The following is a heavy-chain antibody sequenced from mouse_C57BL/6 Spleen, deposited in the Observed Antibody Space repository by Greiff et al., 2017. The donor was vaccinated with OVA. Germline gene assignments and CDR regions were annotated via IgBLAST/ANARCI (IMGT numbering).Heavy chain of an antibody. V-gene: IGHV1-55*01. CDR1: GYTFTSYW. CDR2: IYPGSCST. D-gene: IGHD2-5*01. Sequence: VQLQQPGAELVKPGASVKMSCKASGYTFTSYWITWVKPRPFPVLECIFSIYPGSCSTNYNEKFKSKATLTVDTSSSTAYMQLSSLTSEDSAVDYCARKDYSNYAYARDYWGKGTAVTVSS. J-gene: IGHJ4*01. CDR3: ARKDYSNYAYARDY.